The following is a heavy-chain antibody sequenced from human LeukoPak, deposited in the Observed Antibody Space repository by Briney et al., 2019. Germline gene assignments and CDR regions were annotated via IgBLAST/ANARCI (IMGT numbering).Heavy chain of an antibody. CDR3: ARVQNEDYYDSSGYSPFDY. CDR2: FYHIGTT. J-gene: IGHJ4*02. Sequence: SETLSLTCAVSGYSISRCYYWGWIRQSPGKGPEWIGSFYHIGTTYYNPSLQSRVTISLDSSRNQFSLKLKSLTAADTAVYYCARVQNEDYYDSSGYSPFDYWGQGTLVTVSS. V-gene: IGHV4-38-2*01. CDR1: GYSISRCYY. D-gene: IGHD3-22*01.